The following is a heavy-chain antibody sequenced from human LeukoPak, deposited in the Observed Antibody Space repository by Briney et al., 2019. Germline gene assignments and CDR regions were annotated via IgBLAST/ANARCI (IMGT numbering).Heavy chain of an antibody. CDR1: GGSISSYY. CDR2: IYYSGST. CDR3: ARDRGYDGHNWFDP. Sequence: SETLSLTCTVSGGSISSYYWSWIRQPPGKGLECVVDIYYSGSTNYNPSLKSRVTISVDTTNNQFSLKLSSVNAADTAVYYCARDRGYDGHNWFDPWGQGTLVTVSS. J-gene: IGHJ5*02. D-gene: IGHD6-25*01. V-gene: IGHV4-59*01.